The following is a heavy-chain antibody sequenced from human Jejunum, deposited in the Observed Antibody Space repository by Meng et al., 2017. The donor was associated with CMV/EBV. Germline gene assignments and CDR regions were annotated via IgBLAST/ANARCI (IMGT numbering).Heavy chain of an antibody. V-gene: IGHV4-30-4*01. Sequence: VSGDSISSGDSSWRWLRQPPGKGLGWVGYIYENGSTSCNPSLESRVTISVDTSKNQFSLKVMSVTAADTAVYYCAREGTNSYYFDYWGQGTLVTVSS. CDR3: AREGTNSYYFDY. J-gene: IGHJ4*02. CDR2: IYENGST. D-gene: IGHD1-14*01. CDR1: GDSISSGDSS.